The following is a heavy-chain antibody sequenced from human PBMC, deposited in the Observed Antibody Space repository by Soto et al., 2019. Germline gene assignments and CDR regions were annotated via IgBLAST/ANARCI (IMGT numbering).Heavy chain of an antibody. D-gene: IGHD3-3*01. CDR1: GFTFSDHY. Sequence: EVQLVEAGGGLVQPGGSLRLSCAASGFTFSDHYMDWVRQAPGKGLEWVGRTRNKANSYTTEYAASVKGRFTISRDDSNKPLHQKMSSMKNENTAVYYWGRGGDFRRGYYIDSWGQGTLVTVSS. CDR2: TRNKANSYTT. V-gene: IGHV3-72*01. CDR3: GRGGDFRRGYYIDS. J-gene: IGHJ4*02.